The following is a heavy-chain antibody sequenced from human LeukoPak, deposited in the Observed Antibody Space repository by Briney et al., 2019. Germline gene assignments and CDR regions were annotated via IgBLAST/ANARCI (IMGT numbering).Heavy chain of an antibody. CDR2: ISDIGTI. CDR3: AGHRPRNTVDF. J-gene: IGHJ4*02. D-gene: IGHD2/OR15-2a*01. Sequence: SETLSLTGTVSGGSISSYYWSWIRQPPGKGLEWIAYISDIGTINDNPSLKSRITISLDTPNNQFSLKLRSVPAADPAVYYCAGHRPRNTVDFWGQGPLVPVSS. V-gene: IGHV4-59*08. CDR1: GGSISSYY.